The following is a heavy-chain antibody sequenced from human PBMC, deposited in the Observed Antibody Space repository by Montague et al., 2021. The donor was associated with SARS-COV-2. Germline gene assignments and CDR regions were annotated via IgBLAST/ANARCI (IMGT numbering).Heavy chain of an antibody. CDR2: LYDTRST. CDR3: ARKGSGRSDLAY. V-gene: IGHV4-4*02. Sequence: SETLSLTCAVSGDAVRTRSSGAWVCELPGKRQVVGGELYDTRSTKYKPSLKSRVSMSVDKSWNQFSLRLTSVTAADTAIYYCARKGSGRSDLAYWGQGALVTVSS. CDR1: GDAVRTRSS. J-gene: IGHJ4*02. D-gene: IGHD1-26*01.